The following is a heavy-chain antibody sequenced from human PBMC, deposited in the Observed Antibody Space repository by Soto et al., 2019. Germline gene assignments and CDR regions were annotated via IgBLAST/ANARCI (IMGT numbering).Heavy chain of an antibody. CDR1: GFAFGAYT. J-gene: IGHJ5*02. Sequence: EVQLLESGGGLVQPGGSLRLSCAASGFAFGAYTMTWFRQVPGKGLDWVPVISGAGGNTYDADSVKGRSTVTRDNSMKMLYLEMNSLRVEDTAIYYCAKDPVPQLLPSWWFDPWGQGTRVTVSS. D-gene: IGHD2-2*01. CDR2: ISGAGGNT. CDR3: AKDPVPQLLPSWWFDP. V-gene: IGHV3-23*01.